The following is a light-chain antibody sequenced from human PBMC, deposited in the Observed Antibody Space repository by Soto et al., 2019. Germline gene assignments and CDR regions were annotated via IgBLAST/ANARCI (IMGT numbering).Light chain of an antibody. CDR3: SSHTSSSTPVV. Sequence: QSALTQPASVSGSPGQSITISCTGTSSDVGGYNYVSWYQQHPGKAPKLMIYDVSNRPSGVSNRFSGSKSGNTASLTISGLQAEDEADYYCSSHTSSSTPVVFCGGTKVTVL. J-gene: IGLJ2*01. V-gene: IGLV2-14*01. CDR2: DVS. CDR1: SSDVGGYNY.